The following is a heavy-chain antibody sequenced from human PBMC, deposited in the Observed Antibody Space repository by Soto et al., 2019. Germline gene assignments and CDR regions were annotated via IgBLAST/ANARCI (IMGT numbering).Heavy chain of an antibody. CDR2: IWYDGSNK. CDR3: ARDGQSLAPYALYV. J-gene: IGHJ6*02. D-gene: IGHD6-19*01. V-gene: IGHV3-33*01. CDR1: GFTFSGHA. Sequence: QVQVVESGGGVVQPGRSLRLSCTASGFTFSGHAMHWVRQPPGKGLEWVAQIWYDGSNKYYADSVKGRFTISRDNSKNTLYVQMDSLRVEDTAVYYCARDGQSLAPYALYVWGQGTSVTVSS.